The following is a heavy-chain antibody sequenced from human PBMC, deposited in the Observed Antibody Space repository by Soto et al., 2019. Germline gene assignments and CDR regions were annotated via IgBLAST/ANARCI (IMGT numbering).Heavy chain of an antibody. CDR1: GFTFSGYS. J-gene: IGHJ4*02. CDR3: ATGRVEDSSGWATYFDY. D-gene: IGHD6-19*01. CDR2: INTNGVNT. V-gene: IGHV3-64*01. Sequence: EVQLVESGGGLVQPGGSLRLSCAASGFTFSGYSMFWVRQAPGKGLEYVSAINTNGVNTFYAKSVKGRFTISRDNSKNTMYLQMGSLRAEEMAVYYCATGRVEDSSGWATYFDYWGQGTLVTVSS.